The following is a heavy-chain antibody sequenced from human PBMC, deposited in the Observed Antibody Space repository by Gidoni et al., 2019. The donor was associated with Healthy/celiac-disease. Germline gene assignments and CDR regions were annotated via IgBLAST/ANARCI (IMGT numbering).Heavy chain of an antibody. CDR2: IYYSGST. D-gene: IGHD3-3*01. V-gene: IGHV4-39*01. CDR1: GGSISSSSYY. Sequence: QLQLQESGPGLVKPSETLSLTCTVSGGSISSSSYYWGWIRQPPGKGLEWIGSIYYSGSTYYNPSLKSRVTISVDTSKNQFSLKLSSVTAADTAVYYCATEYYDFWSGVRLYGMDVWGQGTTVTVSS. CDR3: ATEYYDFWSGVRLYGMDV. J-gene: IGHJ6*02.